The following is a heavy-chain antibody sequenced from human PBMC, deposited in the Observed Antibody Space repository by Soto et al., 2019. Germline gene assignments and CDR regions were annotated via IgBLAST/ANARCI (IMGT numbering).Heavy chain of an antibody. CDR3: VKDFHYDFWSSFYGEGY. V-gene: IGHV3-23*01. J-gene: IGHJ4*02. D-gene: IGHD3-3*01. Sequence: EVQLLESGGDLIQPGGSLRLSCAVSGFTFSSYAMSWVRQAPRKGLEWVSGISNSGSGTYYADCVKGRFTISRDNSKNSLYLEMNSLRAEDTAIYYCVKDFHYDFWSSFYGEGYWGQGTLVTVSS. CDR1: GFTFSSYA. CDR2: ISNSGSGT.